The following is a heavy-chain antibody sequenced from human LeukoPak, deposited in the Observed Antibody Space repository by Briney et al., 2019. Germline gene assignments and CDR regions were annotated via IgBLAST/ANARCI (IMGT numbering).Heavy chain of an antibody. CDR1: GGSFSGYY. CDR3: ARGNYYDSSGYYYVRGFAAFDI. CDR2: INHSGST. D-gene: IGHD3-22*01. Sequence: SETLSLTCAVYGGSFSGYYWSWIRQPPGKGLEWIGEINHSGSTNYNPSLKSRVTISVDTSKNQFSLKLSSVTAADTAVYYCARGNYYDSSGYYYVRGFAAFDIWGQGTMVTVSS. V-gene: IGHV4-34*01. J-gene: IGHJ3*02.